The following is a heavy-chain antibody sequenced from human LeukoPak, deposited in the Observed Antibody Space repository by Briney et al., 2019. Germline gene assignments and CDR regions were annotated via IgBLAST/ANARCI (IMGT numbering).Heavy chain of an antibody. CDR2: IRYDGSNK. D-gene: IGHD6-19*01. CDR3: ANLEEQRHHPSGY. CDR1: GFTFSSYG. Sequence: GGSLRLSCAASGFTFSSYGMHWVRQAPGKGLEWVAFIRYDGSNKYYADSVKGRFTISRDNSKNTLYLQMNSLRAQDTAVYYCANLEEQRHHPSGYWGQGTLVTVSS. J-gene: IGHJ4*02. V-gene: IGHV3-30*02.